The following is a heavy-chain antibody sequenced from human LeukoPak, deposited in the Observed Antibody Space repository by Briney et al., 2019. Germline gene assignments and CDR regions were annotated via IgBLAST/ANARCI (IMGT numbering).Heavy chain of an antibody. CDR2: ISYDGSNI. J-gene: IGHJ4*02. CDR3: ARKGNYGQGFDY. V-gene: IGHV3-30-3*01. CDR1: GFTFSSYA. D-gene: IGHD3-10*01. Sequence: GRSLRLSCAASGFTFSSYAMHWVRQAPGKGLEWVALISYDGSNIYSADSVKGRFTISRDNSKNTMYLQMNSLRAEDTAVYYCARKGNYGQGFDYWGQGTLVTVSS.